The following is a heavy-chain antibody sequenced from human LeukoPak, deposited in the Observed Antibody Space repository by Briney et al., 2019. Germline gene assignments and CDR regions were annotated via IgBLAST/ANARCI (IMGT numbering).Heavy chain of an antibody. V-gene: IGHV1-2*02. D-gene: IGHD1-1*01. CDR3: AREIDWNGPVDY. CDR2: INPNSGGT. Sequence: ASVKVSCKASGYTFTGYYMHWVRQAPGQGLEWMGWINPNSGGTNYAQKFQGRVTMTRDTSISIAYMELSRLRSDDTAVYYCAREIDWNGPVDYWGQGTLVTVSS. J-gene: IGHJ4*02. CDR1: GYTFTGYY.